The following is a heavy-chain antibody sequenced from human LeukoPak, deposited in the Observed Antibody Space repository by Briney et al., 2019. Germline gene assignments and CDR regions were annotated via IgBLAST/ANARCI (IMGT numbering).Heavy chain of an antibody. CDR3: AREGRYFDWLRYYYYYMDV. CDR2: IYTSGST. V-gene: IGHV4-4*07. D-gene: IGHD3-9*01. J-gene: IGHJ6*03. CDR1: GGSISSYY. Sequence: SETLSLTCTVSGGSISSYYWSWIRQPAGKGLEWIGRIYTSGSTNYNPSLKSRVTMSVDTSKNQFSLRLSSVTAADTAVYYCAREGRYFDWLRYYYYYMDVWGKGTTVTISS.